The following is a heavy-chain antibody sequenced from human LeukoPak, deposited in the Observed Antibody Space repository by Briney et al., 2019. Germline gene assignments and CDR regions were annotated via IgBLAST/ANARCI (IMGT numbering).Heavy chain of an antibody. CDR1: GGTFSSYA. V-gene: IGHV1-69*13. D-gene: IGHD3-10*01. CDR2: IIPIFGTA. CDR3: ARGRGYYGSGSHLYGMDV. Sequence: SVKVSCKASGGTFSSYAISWVRQAPGQGLEWMGGIIPIFGTANYAQKFQGRVTITADESTSTAYMELSSLRSEDTAVYYCARGRGYYGSGSHLYGMDVWGKGTTVTVSS. J-gene: IGHJ6*04.